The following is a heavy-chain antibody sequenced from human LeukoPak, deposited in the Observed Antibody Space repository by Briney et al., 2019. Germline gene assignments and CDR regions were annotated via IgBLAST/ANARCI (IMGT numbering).Heavy chain of an antibody. CDR3: ARLDSGSYYFDY. V-gene: IGHV3-23*01. D-gene: IGHD1-26*01. CDR2: ISGSGGST. CDR1: GFTFGSYA. J-gene: IGHJ4*02. Sequence: GGSLRLSCAASGFTFGSYAMSWVRQAPGKGLEWVSAISGSGGSTYYADSVKGRFTISRDNSKNTLYLQMNSLRAEDTALYYCARLDSGSYYFDYWGQGTLVTVSS.